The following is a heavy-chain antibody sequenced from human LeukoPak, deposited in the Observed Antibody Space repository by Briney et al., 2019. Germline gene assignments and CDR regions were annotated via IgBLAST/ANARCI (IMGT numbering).Heavy chain of an antibody. CDR3: SRENGAFSPFGY. D-gene: IGHD2-8*01. CDR1: GGSITSTNW. CDR2: VSLSGLT. Sequence: PSETLSLTCGVSGGSITSTNWWSWVRQPPGQGLEWIGEVSLSGLTNYNSSLSSRVIMALDTPKNHLSLHLTSVTAADTAVYYCSRENGAFSPFGYWGQGYLVTVLS. V-gene: IGHV4-4*02. J-gene: IGHJ4*02.